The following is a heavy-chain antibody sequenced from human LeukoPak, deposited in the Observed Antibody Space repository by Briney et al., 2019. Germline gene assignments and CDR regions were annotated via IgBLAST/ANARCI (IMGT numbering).Heavy chain of an antibody. J-gene: IGHJ3*02. V-gene: IGHV4-34*01. CDR2: INHSGST. CDR3: ARGSTRQWRDAFDI. Sequence: KPSETLSLTCAVYGGSFSGYYWSWIRQPPGKGLEWIGEINHSGSTNYNPSLKSRVTISVDTSKNQFSLKLSSVTAADTAVCYCARGSTRQWRDAFDIWGQGTMVTVSS. D-gene: IGHD6-19*01. CDR1: GGSFSGYY.